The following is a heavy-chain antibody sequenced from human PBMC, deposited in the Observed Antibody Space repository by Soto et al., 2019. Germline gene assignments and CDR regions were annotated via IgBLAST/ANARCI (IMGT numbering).Heavy chain of an antibody. V-gene: IGHV3-23*01. Sequence: EVQLLESGGCLVQPGGSLRLSCVASGCTLSDFPMTWVRQAPGKGLECLSHISESGDHTYHVDSVKGRFTTSRDNSKNTLYLQMNSLRADYTALYHCARRSWLDYWGQGTLVPVSS. CDR3: ARRSWLDY. J-gene: IGHJ4*02. CDR2: ISESGDHT. CDR1: GCTLSDFP. D-gene: IGHD5-12*01.